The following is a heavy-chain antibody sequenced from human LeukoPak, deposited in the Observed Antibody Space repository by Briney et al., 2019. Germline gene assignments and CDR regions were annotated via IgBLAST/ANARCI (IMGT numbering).Heavy chain of an antibody. Sequence: GGSLRLSCAASGFTFSSHAMHWVRHPPGVGLEWVAIIGNDGREQHYSESVKGRFTISRDNSKNTLFLQLNSLRPEDTALYVCARDLMWGFDNWGQGNLVTVSS. CDR3: ARDLMWGFDN. CDR1: GFTFSSHA. D-gene: IGHD7-27*01. CDR2: IGNDGREQ. J-gene: IGHJ4*02. V-gene: IGHV3-30*02.